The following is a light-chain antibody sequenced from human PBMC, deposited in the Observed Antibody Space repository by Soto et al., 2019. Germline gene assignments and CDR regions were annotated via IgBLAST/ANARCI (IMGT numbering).Light chain of an antibody. Sequence: DIQMTQSPSSLSASLGDRVTITCRASQSISSYLNWYQQKPGKAPKLLIYAASSLQSGVPSRFSGSGSGTDFTLTISSLQPEDFATYYRKQSYSTLTFGGGTKVDIK. V-gene: IGKV1-39*01. CDR2: AAS. CDR1: QSISSY. J-gene: IGKJ4*01. CDR3: KQSYSTLT.